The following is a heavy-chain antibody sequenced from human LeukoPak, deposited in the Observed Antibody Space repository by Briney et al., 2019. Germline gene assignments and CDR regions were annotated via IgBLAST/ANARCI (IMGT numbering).Heavy chain of an antibody. V-gene: IGHV3-7*01. CDR3: AAANYFDY. Sequence: GGSLRLSCAASGFTFGNSWMSWVRQAPGKGLEWVATIKPDGSEKYYVDSVKGRFTISRANAKNSLYLQMSSLRAEDTAVYYCAAANYFDYWGQGTLVTVSS. J-gene: IGHJ4*02. CDR1: GFTFGNSW. CDR2: IKPDGSEK.